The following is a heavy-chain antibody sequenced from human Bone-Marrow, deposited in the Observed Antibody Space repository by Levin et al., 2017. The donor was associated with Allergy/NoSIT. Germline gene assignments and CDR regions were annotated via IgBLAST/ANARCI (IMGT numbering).Heavy chain of an antibody. D-gene: IGHD6-19*01. CDR3: ARDFHHLLAVAGFFAY. J-gene: IGHJ4*02. Sequence: GESLKISCKTSGYTFRNFGISWVRQAPGQGLEWMGWISPYNHKIDYNKNFQGRVTMTTDTSTGTAHLELKSLKSDDTAVYYCARDFHHLLAVAGFFAYWGQGSLVTVSS. CDR2: ISPYNHKI. CDR1: GYTFRNFG. V-gene: IGHV1-18*04.